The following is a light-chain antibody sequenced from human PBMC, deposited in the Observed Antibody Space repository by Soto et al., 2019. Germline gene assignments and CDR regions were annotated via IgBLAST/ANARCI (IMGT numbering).Light chain of an antibody. CDR2: KAS. CDR1: QSIISW. V-gene: IGKV1-5*03. J-gene: IGKJ2*01. CDR3: QQYHRFPNT. Sequence: DIQMTQSPSTLSVSVGDRVTITCRASQSIISWLAWYQQKPGKAPNLLIYKASSLESGVPSRVSGSGSGTEFTITISGLQHDDFATYYCQQYHRFPNTFGQGTKLEIK.